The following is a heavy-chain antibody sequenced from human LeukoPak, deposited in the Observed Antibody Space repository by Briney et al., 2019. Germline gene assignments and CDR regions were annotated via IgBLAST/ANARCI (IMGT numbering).Heavy chain of an antibody. Sequence: GGSLRLSCAASGFTFSSYWMSWVRQAPGKGLEWVANINQAGSEKSYVDSVKGRFTIPRDNAKNSLYLQMNSLRAEDTAVYYCARGAGIAAAGDAFDIWGQATMVTVSS. V-gene: IGHV3-7*01. D-gene: IGHD6-13*01. J-gene: IGHJ3*02. CDR1: GFTFSSYW. CDR2: INQAGSEK. CDR3: ARGAGIAAAGDAFDI.